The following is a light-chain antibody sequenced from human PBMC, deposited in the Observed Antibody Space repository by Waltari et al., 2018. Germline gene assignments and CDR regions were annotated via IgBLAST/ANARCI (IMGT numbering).Light chain of an antibody. Sequence: QSVLTQPPSASGTPGQRVTISCSGSSSTIGSNYVYWYQQHPGTAPKLLIYRNNQRPSGVPDRFSGSKSGTSASLAISGLRSEDEADYYCAAWDDSLSGWVFGGGTKLTVL. CDR1: SSTIGSNY. CDR2: RNN. J-gene: IGLJ3*02. V-gene: IGLV1-47*01. CDR3: AAWDDSLSGWV.